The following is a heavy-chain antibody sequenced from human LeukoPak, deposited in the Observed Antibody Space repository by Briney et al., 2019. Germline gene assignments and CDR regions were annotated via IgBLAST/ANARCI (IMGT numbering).Heavy chain of an antibody. CDR3: ARCSHGRSSIVAAGTGTYFDY. D-gene: IGHD6-13*01. CDR2: INTNTGNP. J-gene: IGHJ4*02. Sequence: ASVKVSCKASGYTFTSYAMNWVRQAPGQGLEWMGWINTNTGNPTYAQGFTGQFVFSLDTSVTTAYLQISSLKAEDTAVFYCARCSHGRSSIVAAGTGTYFDYWGQGTLVTVSS. V-gene: IGHV7-4-1*02. CDR1: GYTFTSYA.